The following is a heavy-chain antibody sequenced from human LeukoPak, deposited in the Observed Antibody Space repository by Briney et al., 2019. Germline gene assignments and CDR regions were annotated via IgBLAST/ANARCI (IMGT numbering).Heavy chain of an antibody. CDR2: ISGDGGST. CDR1: GFTFDDYA. D-gene: IGHD5-24*01. J-gene: IGHJ4*02. CDR3: AKDISVATISTLPDY. V-gene: IGHV3-43*02. Sequence: PGGSLRLSCAASGFTFDDYAMHWVRQAPGKGLEWVSLISGDGGSTYYADSVKGRFTISRDNSKDSLYLQMNSLRTEDTALYYCAKDISVATISTLPDYWGQGTLVTVSS.